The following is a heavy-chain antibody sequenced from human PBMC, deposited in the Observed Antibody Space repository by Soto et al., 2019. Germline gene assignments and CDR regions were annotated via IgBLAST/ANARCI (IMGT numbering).Heavy chain of an antibody. CDR3: ARAWHYYYYGLDV. D-gene: IGHD5-12*01. V-gene: IGHV4-30-4*01. Sequence: SETLSLTCTVSGASISSGDYYWSWIRQSPGKGLEYIGYIYHSGTTYYNPSLKSRVIMSLDTSKNQFSLKLNSVTAADTAVYYCARAWHYYYYGLDVWGQGTTVTVSS. CDR1: GASISSGDYY. J-gene: IGHJ6*02. CDR2: IYHSGTT.